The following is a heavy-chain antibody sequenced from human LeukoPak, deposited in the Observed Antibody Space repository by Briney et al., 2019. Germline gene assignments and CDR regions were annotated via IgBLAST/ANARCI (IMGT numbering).Heavy chain of an antibody. V-gene: IGHV1-2*02. J-gene: IGHJ4*02. CDR3: ARGRGLVGATTRWGIDY. Sequence: ASVKVSCKASGYTFTGYYMHWVRQAPGQGLEWMGWINPNSGGTNYAQKFQGRVTMTRDTSISTAYMELSRLRSDDTAVYYCARGRGLVGATTRWGIDYWGQGTLVTVSS. CDR2: INPNSGGT. CDR1: GYTFTGYY. D-gene: IGHD1-26*01.